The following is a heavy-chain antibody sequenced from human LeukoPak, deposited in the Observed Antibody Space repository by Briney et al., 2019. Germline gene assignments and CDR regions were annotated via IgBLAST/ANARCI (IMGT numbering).Heavy chain of an antibody. V-gene: IGHV3-7*03. Sequence: GGSLRLSCAASGFTFSNYWMSWVRQAPGKGLEWVASIKQDGTETHYVDSVKGRFTISKDNAKNSLYLQLNSLRAEDTAVYYCAREDHSDYEGWGQGTLVTVSS. CDR2: IKQDGTET. J-gene: IGHJ4*02. D-gene: IGHD4-11*01. CDR1: GFTFSNYW. CDR3: AREDHSDYEG.